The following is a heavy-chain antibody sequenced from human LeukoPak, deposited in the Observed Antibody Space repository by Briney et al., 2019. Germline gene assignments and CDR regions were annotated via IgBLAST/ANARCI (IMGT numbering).Heavy chain of an antibody. V-gene: IGHV1-2*02. CDR3: ARTTERGYYFDY. D-gene: IGHD4-11*01. Sequence: ASVKVSCKASGYTFTGYYMHWVRQAPGQGLEWMGWINPNSGGTNYAQKFQGRVTMTRDTSISTAYMELSRLRSDDTAVYYCARTTERGYYFDYWGQGTLVTVSS. CDR2: INPNSGGT. J-gene: IGHJ4*02. CDR1: GYTFTGYY.